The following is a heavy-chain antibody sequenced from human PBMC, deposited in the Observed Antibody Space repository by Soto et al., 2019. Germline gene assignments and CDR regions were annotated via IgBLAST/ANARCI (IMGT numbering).Heavy chain of an antibody. CDR1: GYSFTSYW. CDR3: ASRYCSSTSCYNYFDI. V-gene: IGHV5-51*01. CDR2: IYPGDSDT. D-gene: IGHD2-2*02. J-gene: IGHJ3*02. Sequence: GESLKISCKGSGYSFTSYWIGWVRQMPGKGLEWMGIIYPGDSDTRYSPSFQGQVTISADKSISTAYLQWSSLKASDTAMYYCASRYCSSTSCYNYFDIWGQGTMVTVSS.